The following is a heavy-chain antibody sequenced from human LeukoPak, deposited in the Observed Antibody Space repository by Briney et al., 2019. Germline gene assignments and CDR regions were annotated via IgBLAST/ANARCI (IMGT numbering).Heavy chain of an antibody. CDR2: IYTSGYA. V-gene: IGHV4-61*02. CDR1: GGSISSGSYY. Sequence: SETLSLTCTVSGGSISSGSYYWSWIRQPAGKGLEWIGRIYTSGYADYNPSLKSRVTISVDTSKNQFSLKVSSVTAADTAVYYCARGCSGGSCLFDYWGQGTLVTVSS. D-gene: IGHD2-15*01. J-gene: IGHJ4*02. CDR3: ARGCSGGSCLFDY.